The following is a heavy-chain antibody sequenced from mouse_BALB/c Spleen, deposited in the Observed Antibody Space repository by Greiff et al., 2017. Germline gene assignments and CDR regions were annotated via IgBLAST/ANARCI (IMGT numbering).Heavy chain of an antibody. D-gene: IGHD2-2*01. CDR3: ARLGYGYRVPFAY. J-gene: IGHJ3*01. Sequence: VQLQQSGAELVRPGSSVKISCKASGYAFSSYWMNWVKQRPGQGLEWIGQIYPGDGDTNYNGKFKGKATLTADKSSSTAYMQLSSLTSEDSAVYFCARLGYGYRVPFAYWGQGTLVTVSA. CDR2: IYPGDGDT. CDR1: GYAFSSYW. V-gene: IGHV1-80*01.